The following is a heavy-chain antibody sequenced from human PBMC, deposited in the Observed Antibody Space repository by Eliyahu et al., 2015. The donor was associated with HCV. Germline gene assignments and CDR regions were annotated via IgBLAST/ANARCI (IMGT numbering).Heavy chain of an antibody. Sequence: QAPGQGLEWMGIINPSGGSTSYAQKFQGRVTMTRDTSTSTVYMELSSLRSEDTAVYYCARDFQWELTLWYYGRDVGGQGTTVTV. CDR3: ARDFQWELTLWYYGRDV. V-gene: IGHV1-46*01. J-gene: IGHJ6*02. D-gene: IGHD1-26*01. CDR2: INPSGGST.